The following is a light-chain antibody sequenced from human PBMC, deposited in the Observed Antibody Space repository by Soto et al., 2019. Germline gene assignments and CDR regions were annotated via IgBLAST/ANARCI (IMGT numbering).Light chain of an antibody. J-gene: IGLJ1*01. Sequence: QSALTQPASVSGSPGQSITISCTGTSSDVGSYDYVSWYQHQPGKAPKLMIYEVSNRPSGVSHRFSGSKSGSTAYLTISGLQAEDEADYYCSSYSYTGTSYVFGTGTQLTVL. CDR2: EVS. V-gene: IGLV2-14*01. CDR3: SSYSYTGTSYV. CDR1: SSDVGSYDY.